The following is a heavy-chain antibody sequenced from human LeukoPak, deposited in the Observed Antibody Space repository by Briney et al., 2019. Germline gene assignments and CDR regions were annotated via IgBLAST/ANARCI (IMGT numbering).Heavy chain of an antibody. V-gene: IGHV1-69*06. Sequence: SVKVSCKTSGYTFTGYYMHWVRQAPGQGLEWMGGIIPIFGTANYAQKFQGRVTITADKSTSTAYMELSSLRSEDTAVYYCARAPYYDYVWGSPSIWGQGTMVTVSS. CDR1: GYTFTGYY. CDR2: IIPIFGTA. J-gene: IGHJ3*02. CDR3: ARAPYYDYVWGSPSI. D-gene: IGHD3-16*01.